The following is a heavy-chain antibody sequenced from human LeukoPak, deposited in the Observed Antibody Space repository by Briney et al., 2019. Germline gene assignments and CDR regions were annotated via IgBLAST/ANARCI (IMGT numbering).Heavy chain of an antibody. V-gene: IGHV1-69*04. Sequence: EASVKVSCKASGYTFTSYAISWVRQAPGQGLEWMGRIIPILGIANYAQKFQGRVTITADKSTSTAYMELSSLRSEDTAVYYCASPGIVGAMDYYYYGMDVWGQGTTVTVSS. CDR1: GYTFTSYA. CDR3: ASPGIVGAMDYYYYGMDV. D-gene: IGHD1-26*01. J-gene: IGHJ6*02. CDR2: IIPILGIA.